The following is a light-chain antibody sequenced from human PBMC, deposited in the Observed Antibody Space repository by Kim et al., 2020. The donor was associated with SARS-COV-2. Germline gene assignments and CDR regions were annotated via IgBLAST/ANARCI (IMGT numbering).Light chain of an antibody. V-gene: IGLV1-44*01. CDR2: GND. Sequence: QSVLTQSPSASGTPGQRVTISCSGSSSNIGSNFVIWYKQVPGRAPKLLINGNDKWPSGVPDRFSGSKSGTSASLAISGLQSEDEADYYCAVWDDSLKGPVFGGGTQLTVL. CDR1: SSNIGSNF. CDR3: AVWDDSLKGPV. J-gene: IGLJ3*02.